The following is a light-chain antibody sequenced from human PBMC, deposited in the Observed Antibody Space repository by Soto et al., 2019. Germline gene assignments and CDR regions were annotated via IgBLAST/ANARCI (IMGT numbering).Light chain of an antibody. J-gene: IGKJ5*01. CDR1: ESISRH. CDR3: QQTYSTLSIT. Sequence: DIQMTQSPSSLSASVGDRVTITCRASESISRHLNWYQQKPGKAPKILIYAASSLQNGVPSRFRGSGSVTDFTLTITNLQPEDFATYYCQQTYSTLSITFGQGTRLDI. V-gene: IGKV1-39*01. CDR2: AAS.